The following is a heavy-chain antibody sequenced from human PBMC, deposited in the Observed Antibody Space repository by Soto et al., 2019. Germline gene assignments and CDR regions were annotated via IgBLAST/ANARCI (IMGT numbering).Heavy chain of an antibody. CDR2: IYYSGST. D-gene: IGHD1-20*01. J-gene: IGHJ6*02. CDR1: GGSISSGDDF. Sequence: QVQLQESGPGLVKPSQTLSLTCTVSGGSISSGDDFWTWIRQPQGKGLEWIGYIYYSGSTYYNPSLKSRLTMSVDTSKNQFSLKLSSVTAADTAVYYCARDRAKWKDYYYYGMDVWGQGNTVTVSS. V-gene: IGHV4-30-4*01. CDR3: ARDRAKWKDYYYYGMDV.